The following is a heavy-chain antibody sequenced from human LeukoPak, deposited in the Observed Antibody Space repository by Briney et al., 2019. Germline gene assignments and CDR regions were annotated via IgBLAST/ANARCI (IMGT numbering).Heavy chain of an antibody. CDR3: AKDRQVVITTPLDY. J-gene: IGHJ4*02. V-gene: IGHV3-23*01. Sequence: GGSLRLSCAASGFTFSFHAMSWVRQAPGKGLEWVSGITGSGGSTYYADSVKGRCTISRDNSKSTLYLQMNSLRAEDTAVYYCAKDRQVVITTPLDYWGQGALVTVSS. CDR1: GFTFSFHA. D-gene: IGHD3-22*01. CDR2: ITGSGGST.